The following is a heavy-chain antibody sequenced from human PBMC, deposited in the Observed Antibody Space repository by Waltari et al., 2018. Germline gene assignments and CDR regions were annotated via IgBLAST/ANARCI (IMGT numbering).Heavy chain of an antibody. CDR1: GYTFTGYY. J-gene: IGHJ4*02. Sequence: QVQLVQSGAEVKKPGASVKVSCKASGYTFTGYYMHWVRQAPGQGLEWMGWINPNSGGTNYAQKFQGRVTMTRDTSISTAYMELSRLRSDYTAVYYCARGPKRYCSGGSCYWYYFDYWGQGTLVTVSS. CDR3: ARGPKRYCSGGSCYWYYFDY. D-gene: IGHD2-15*01. V-gene: IGHV1-2*02. CDR2: INPNSGGT.